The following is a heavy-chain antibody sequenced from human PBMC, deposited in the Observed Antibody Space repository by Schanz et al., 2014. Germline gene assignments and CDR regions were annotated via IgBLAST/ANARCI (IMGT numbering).Heavy chain of an antibody. J-gene: IGHJ4*02. CDR3: AIHYGDRTL. CDR2: MNPTTGNR. CDR1: GYSFTTYD. Sequence: QVQLVQSGPEVKKPGASVRVSCKASGYSFTTYDVNWVRQATGQGLEWMGWMNPTTGNRGYAQNFQGRVTMTRDTSLKTAYMEMTDLKFEDADLYYCAIHYGDRTLWGQGTLIAVSS. D-gene: IGHD4-17*01. V-gene: IGHV1-8*01.